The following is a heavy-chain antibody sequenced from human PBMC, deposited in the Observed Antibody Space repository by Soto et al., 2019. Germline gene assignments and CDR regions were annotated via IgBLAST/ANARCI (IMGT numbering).Heavy chain of an antibody. J-gene: IGHJ5*02. V-gene: IGHV1-69*06. Sequence: QVQLVQSGAEVKKPGSSVMVSCKASGGTFSSYAISWVRQAPGQGLEWMGGIIPIFGTANYAQKFQGRVTITADKSTSTAYMELSSLRSEDTAVYYCARGCSSTSCYRSWFDPWGQGTLVTVSS. CDR3: ARGCSSTSCYRSWFDP. D-gene: IGHD2-2*02. CDR1: GGTFSSYA. CDR2: IIPIFGTA.